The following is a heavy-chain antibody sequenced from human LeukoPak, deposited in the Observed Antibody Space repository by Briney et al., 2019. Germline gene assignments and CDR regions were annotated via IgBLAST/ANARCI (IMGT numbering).Heavy chain of an antibody. Sequence: GGSLRLSCAASGFTFSSYGMHWVRQAPGKGLEWVAVISYDGSNKYYADSVKGRFTISRDNSKNTLYLQMNSLRAEDTAVYYCAKDWLVVTPLYAFDIWGQGTMVTVSS. CDR2: ISYDGSNK. J-gene: IGHJ3*02. CDR3: AKDWLVVTPLYAFDI. V-gene: IGHV3-30*18. D-gene: IGHD4-23*01. CDR1: GFTFSSYG.